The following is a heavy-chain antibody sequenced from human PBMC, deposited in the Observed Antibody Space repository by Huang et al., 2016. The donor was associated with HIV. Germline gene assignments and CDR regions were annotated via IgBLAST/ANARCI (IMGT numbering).Heavy chain of an antibody. D-gene: IGHD5-18*01. CDR3: ATRIDRWERYVDTAVQFDY. V-gene: IGHV1-24*01. CDR2: FDPEDGET. CDR1: GYTLTELS. J-gene: IGHJ4*02. Sequence: QVQLVQSGTEVKRSGASVKVSCKVSGYTLTELSMHWVRQAPGKGLEWMGGFDPEDGETIYAQEFQCRITMTEDTSTDTAYMELSSLRSEDTAVYYCATRIDRWERYVDTAVQFDYWGQGTLVTVSS.